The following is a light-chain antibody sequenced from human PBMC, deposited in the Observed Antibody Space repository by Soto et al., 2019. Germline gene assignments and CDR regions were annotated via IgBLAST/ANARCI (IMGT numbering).Light chain of an antibody. CDR3: QQRSNWPPYP. J-gene: IGKJ2*01. Sequence: EIVLTQSPATLSLSPGERATLSCRASQSVSSYLAWSQQKPGQAPRLLIYDASNRATGIPARFSGIGSGTDVTLTISSLEPEDFAVYYCQQRSNWPPYPFGQGTKLEIK. CDR1: QSVSSY. V-gene: IGKV3-11*01. CDR2: DAS.